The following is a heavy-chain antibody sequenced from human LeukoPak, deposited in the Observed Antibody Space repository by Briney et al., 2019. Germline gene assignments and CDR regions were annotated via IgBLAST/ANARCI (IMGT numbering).Heavy chain of an antibody. V-gene: IGHV1-69*05. CDR1: GGTFSSYA. CDR3: ARPWSSGWYAPMRY. D-gene: IGHD6-19*01. J-gene: IGHJ4*02. CDR2: IIPIFGTA. Sequence: AASVKVSCKASGGTFSSYAISWVRQAPGQGLEWMGGIIPIFGTANYAQKFQGRVTITTDESTSTAYMELSSLRSEDTAVYYCARPWSSGWYAPMRYWGQGTLVTVSS.